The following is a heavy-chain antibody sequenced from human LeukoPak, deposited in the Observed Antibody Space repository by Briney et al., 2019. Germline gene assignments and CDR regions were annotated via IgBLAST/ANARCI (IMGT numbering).Heavy chain of an antibody. CDR3: ARAYGDSRFDP. Sequence: SETLSLTCTVSGGSISSYYWSWIRQPAGKGLEWIGEINHSGSTNYNPSLKSRVTISVDTSKNQFSLKLTSVTAADTTVYFCARAYGDSRFDPWGQGTLVTVSS. V-gene: IGHV4-34*01. CDR1: GGSISSYY. CDR2: INHSGST. J-gene: IGHJ5*02. D-gene: IGHD4-17*01.